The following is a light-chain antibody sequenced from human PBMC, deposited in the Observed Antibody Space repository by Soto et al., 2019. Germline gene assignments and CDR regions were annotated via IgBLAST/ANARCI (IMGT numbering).Light chain of an antibody. V-gene: IGLV2-8*01. J-gene: IGLJ2*01. Sequence: QSVLTRPPSASGSPGQSVTISCTGTSSDVGGYNYVSWYQQHPGKAPKLMIYEVTKRPSGVPDRFSGSKSGNTASLTVSGLQAEDEADYYCSSYAGNNNVVFGGGTKLTVL. CDR1: SSDVGGYNY. CDR3: SSYAGNNNVV. CDR2: EVT.